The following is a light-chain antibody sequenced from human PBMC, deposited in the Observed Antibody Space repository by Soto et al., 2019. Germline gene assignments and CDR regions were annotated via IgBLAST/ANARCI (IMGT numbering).Light chain of an antibody. V-gene: IGLV1-51*01. CDR2: DDN. J-gene: IGLJ1*01. CDR3: GSWDSSLSAYV. CDR1: SSNMGGNS. Sequence: QSVLTQPPSVCASPGQKVTISCSGSSSNMGGNSVSWYQQLPGTAPKLLRYDDNKRPSGIPDRFSGSKSGTSATLGITGFQTGDEADYYCGSWDSSLSAYVFGTGTKVTVL.